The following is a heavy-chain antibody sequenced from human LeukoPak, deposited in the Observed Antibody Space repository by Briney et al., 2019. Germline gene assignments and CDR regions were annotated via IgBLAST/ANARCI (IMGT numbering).Heavy chain of an antibody. D-gene: IGHD3-10*01. Sequence: GGSLRLSCAASGFTFSGYWMSWVRQAPGKGLEWVATIKQDGSEKTYVDSVEGRFTSSRDNAKSSLFLQMDSLRAEDTAVYYCAGSGSPGDYWGQGTLVTVSS. CDR3: AGSGSPGDY. J-gene: IGHJ4*02. CDR1: GFTFSGYW. CDR2: IKQDGSEK. V-gene: IGHV3-7*01.